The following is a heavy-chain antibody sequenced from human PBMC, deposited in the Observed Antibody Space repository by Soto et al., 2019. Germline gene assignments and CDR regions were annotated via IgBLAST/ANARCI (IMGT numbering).Heavy chain of an antibody. CDR2: ISGSGGST. Sequence: HPGGSLRLSCAASGFTFSSYAMSWVRQAPGKGLEWVSAISGSGGSTYYADSVKGRFTISRDNSKNTLYLQMNSLRAEDKAVYYCAKGVTQASEPLYYFDYWGQGTLVTVSS. D-gene: IGHD5-18*01. V-gene: IGHV3-23*01. J-gene: IGHJ4*02. CDR1: GFTFSSYA. CDR3: AKGVTQASEPLYYFDY.